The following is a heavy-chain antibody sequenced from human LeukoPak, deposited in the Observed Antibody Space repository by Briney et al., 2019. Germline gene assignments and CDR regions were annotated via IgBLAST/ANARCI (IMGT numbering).Heavy chain of an antibody. J-gene: IGHJ4*02. CDR3: AKERGGYFIDY. CDR2: ISGSGGST. Sequence: PGRSLRLSCAASGFTFSSQVMSWVRQAPGKGLEWVSAISGSGGSTYYADSVKGRFTISRDNSKNTLYLQMNSQRVEDTAVYYCAKERGGYFIDYWGQGTLVTVSS. CDR1: GFTFSSQV. D-gene: IGHD5-24*01. V-gene: IGHV3-23*01.